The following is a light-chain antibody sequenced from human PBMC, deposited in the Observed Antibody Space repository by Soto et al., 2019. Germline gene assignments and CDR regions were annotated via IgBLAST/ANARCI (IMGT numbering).Light chain of an antibody. CDR3: LQDYDYPRT. V-gene: IGKV1-6*01. Sequence: AIQLTQSPSSLSAFVGDRVTITCRASQAIRNDLGWYQQKPGKAPRLLIYGASRLQSGVPSRFSGSGSGTDFTLTISSLQPEDFAIYYCLQDYDYPRTFGQGTKV. CDR1: QAIRND. CDR2: GAS. J-gene: IGKJ1*01.